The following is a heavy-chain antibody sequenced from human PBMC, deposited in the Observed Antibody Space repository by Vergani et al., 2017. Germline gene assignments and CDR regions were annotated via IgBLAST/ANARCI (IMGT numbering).Heavy chain of an antibody. D-gene: IGHD1-26*01. CDR3: ARVGRGSYYLKYYYYYMDV. V-gene: IGHV4-61*10. Sequence: QVQLQESGPGLVKPSQTLSLTCTVSGGSVSSGSYYWSWIRQPAGKGLEWIGYIYYSGSTNYNPSLKSRVTISVDTSKNQYSLKLSSVTAADTAVYYCARVGRGSYYLKYYYYYMDVWGKGTTVTVSS. CDR1: GGSVSSGSYY. J-gene: IGHJ6*03. CDR2: IYYSGST.